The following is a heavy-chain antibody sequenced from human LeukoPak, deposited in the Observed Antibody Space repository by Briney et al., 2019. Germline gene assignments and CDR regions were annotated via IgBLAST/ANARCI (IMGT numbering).Heavy chain of an antibody. J-gene: IGHJ6*02. Sequence: PGRSLRLSCAASGFTFSSYGMHWVRQAPGKGLEGVAVISYDGSNKYYADSVKGRFTISRDNSKNTLYLQMNSLRAEDTAVYYCAKVGNSGSYYYYGMDVWGQGTTVTVSS. CDR2: ISYDGSNK. D-gene: IGHD1-26*01. V-gene: IGHV3-30*18. CDR3: AKVGNSGSYYYYGMDV. CDR1: GFTFSSYG.